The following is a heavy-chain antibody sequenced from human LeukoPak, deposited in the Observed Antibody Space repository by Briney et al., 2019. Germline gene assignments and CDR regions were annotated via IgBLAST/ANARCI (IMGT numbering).Heavy chain of an antibody. CDR3: ARDGRRHIAAAGNDAFDI. CDR1: GFTFNFYA. Sequence: PGGSLRLSCAASGFTFNFYAMSWVRQARGKGPEWVSAISGSGGSTYHADSVKGRFTISRDNSKNTLYLQMNSLRAEDTAVYYCARDGRRHIAAAGNDAFDIWGQGTMVTVSS. V-gene: IGHV3-23*01. D-gene: IGHD6-13*01. J-gene: IGHJ3*02. CDR2: ISGSGGST.